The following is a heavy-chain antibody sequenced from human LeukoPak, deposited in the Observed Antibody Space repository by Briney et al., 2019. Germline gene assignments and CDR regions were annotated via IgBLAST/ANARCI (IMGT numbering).Heavy chain of an antibody. CDR2: INHSGST. Sequence: PSETLSLTCTVSGGSISSGTYYWSWIRQPPGKGLEWIGEINHSGSTNYNPSLKSRVTISVDTSKNQFSLKLSSVTAADTAVYYCAAYKGWFDPWGQGTLVTVSS. CDR1: GGSISSGTYY. J-gene: IGHJ5*02. V-gene: IGHV4-39*07. D-gene: IGHD5-24*01. CDR3: AAYKGWFDP.